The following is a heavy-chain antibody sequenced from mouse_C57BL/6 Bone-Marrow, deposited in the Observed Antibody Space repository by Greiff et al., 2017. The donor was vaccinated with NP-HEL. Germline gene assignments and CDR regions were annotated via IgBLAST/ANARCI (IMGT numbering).Heavy chain of an antibody. J-gene: IGHJ3*01. V-gene: IGHV1-81*01. Sequence: VQLQQSGAELARPGASVKLSCKASGYTFTSYGISWVKQRTGQGLEWIGEIYPRSGNTYYNEKFKGKATLTADKSSSTAYMELRSLTSEDSAVYFCAGHYYGSSYWFAYWGKGTLVTVSA. CDR1: GYTFTSYG. CDR3: AGHYYGSSYWFAY. D-gene: IGHD1-1*01. CDR2: IYPRSGNT.